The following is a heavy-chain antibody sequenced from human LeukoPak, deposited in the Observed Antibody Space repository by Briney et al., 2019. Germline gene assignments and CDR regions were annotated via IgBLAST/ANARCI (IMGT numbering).Heavy chain of an antibody. CDR3: AKGPYGDYAAFDY. Sequence: QPGRSLRLSCAASGFTFSSYAMSWVRQAPGKGLEWVSAISGSGGSTYYADSVKGRFTISRDNSKNTLYLQMNSLRAEDTAVYYCAKGPYGDYAAFDYWGQGTLVTVSS. CDR2: ISGSGGST. J-gene: IGHJ4*02. V-gene: IGHV3-23*01. D-gene: IGHD4-17*01. CDR1: GFTFSSYA.